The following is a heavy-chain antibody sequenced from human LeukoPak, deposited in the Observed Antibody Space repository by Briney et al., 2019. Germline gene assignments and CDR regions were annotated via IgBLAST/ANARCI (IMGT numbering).Heavy chain of an antibody. D-gene: IGHD3-10*01. CDR2: IYTSGTI. CDR1: GGSISSYY. Sequence: PSETLSLTCTVSGGSISSYYWSWLRQPAGTALEWIGRIYTSGTITYNPSLKRRVTMSVDTSKNQFSLKLSSVTAADTAVYYCARDSGTTGEVKFDPWGQGTLVTVSS. V-gene: IGHV4-4*07. J-gene: IGHJ5*02. CDR3: ARDSGTTGEVKFDP.